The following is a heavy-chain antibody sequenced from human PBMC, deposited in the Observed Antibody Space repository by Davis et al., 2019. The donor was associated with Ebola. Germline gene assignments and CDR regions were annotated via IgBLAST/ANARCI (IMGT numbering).Heavy chain of an antibody. D-gene: IGHD2/OR15-2a*01. Sequence: GGSLRLSCTASGFTFNKYWMHWVRLAPEKGLEWVSVIYSGGSTYYADSVKGRFTISRDNSKNTLYLQMNSLRAEDTAVYYCATNTYYYYGMDVWGQGTTVTVSS. J-gene: IGHJ6*02. CDR2: IYSGGST. CDR3: ATNTYYYYGMDV. CDR1: GFTFNKYW. V-gene: IGHV3-53*01.